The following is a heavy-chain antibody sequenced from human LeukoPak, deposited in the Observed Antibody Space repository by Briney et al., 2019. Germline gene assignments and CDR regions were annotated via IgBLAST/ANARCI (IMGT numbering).Heavy chain of an antibody. Sequence: GGSLRLSCAASGFTFSSYGMHWVRQAPGKGLEWVAVISYDGSNKYYADSVKGRFTISRDNSKNTLYLQMNSLRAEDTAVYYCAKFSIAEAGLDYWGQGTLVTVSS. V-gene: IGHV3-30*18. CDR2: ISYDGSNK. D-gene: IGHD6-19*01. CDR3: AKFSIAEAGLDY. CDR1: GFTFSSYG. J-gene: IGHJ4*02.